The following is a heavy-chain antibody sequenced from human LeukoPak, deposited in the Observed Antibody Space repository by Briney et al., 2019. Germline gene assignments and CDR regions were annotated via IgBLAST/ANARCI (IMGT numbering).Heavy chain of an antibody. Sequence: PGGSLRLSCAASGFTFSSYAMHWVRQAPGRGLEWVSFIQYDASRIKYADSVKGRFTISRDNSKNTLYLQMNSLRVEDTSVYYCARGRDYDFDMWRPGTMVTVSA. D-gene: IGHD5-24*01. V-gene: IGHV3-30*02. CDR1: GFTFSSYA. CDR3: ARGRDYDFDM. J-gene: IGHJ3*02. CDR2: IQYDASRI.